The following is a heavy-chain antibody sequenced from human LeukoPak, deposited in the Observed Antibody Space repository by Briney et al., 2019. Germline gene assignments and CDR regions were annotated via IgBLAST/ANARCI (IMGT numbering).Heavy chain of an antibody. Sequence: GGSLRLSCAASGFTFSSYWMHWVRQAPGKGLVWVSRINSDGSSTSYADSVKGRFTISRDNAKNTLYLQMNSLRAEDTAVYYCARDRRVAAAVLGFDPWGQETLVTVSS. CDR1: GFTFSSYW. D-gene: IGHD6-13*01. CDR2: INSDGSST. J-gene: IGHJ5*02. V-gene: IGHV3-74*01. CDR3: ARDRRVAAAVLGFDP.